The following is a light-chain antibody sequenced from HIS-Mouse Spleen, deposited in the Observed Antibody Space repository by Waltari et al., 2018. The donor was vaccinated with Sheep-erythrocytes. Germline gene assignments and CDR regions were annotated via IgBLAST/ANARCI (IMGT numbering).Light chain of an antibody. CDR3: CSYAGSYTVV. J-gene: IGLJ2*01. CDR1: SSDVGGYNY. Sequence: QSALTQPRSVSGSPGQSVTISCTGTSSDVGGYNYVSWYQQHPGKAPKLMIYEVSKRPSGVPERFSGSKSGNTASLTISGLQAEDEADYYCCSYAGSYTVVFGGGTKLTVL. V-gene: IGLV2-11*01. CDR2: EVS.